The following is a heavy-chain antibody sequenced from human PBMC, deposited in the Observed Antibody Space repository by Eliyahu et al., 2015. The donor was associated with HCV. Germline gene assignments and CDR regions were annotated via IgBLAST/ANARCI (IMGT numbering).Heavy chain of an antibody. CDR1: GFTFSSYA. CDR3: AKDSESKYSSSSRIFDY. D-gene: IGHD6-6*01. Sequence: EVQLLESGGGLVQPGGSLRLSCAASGFTFSSYAMSWVRQAPGKGLEWVSAISGSGGSTYYADSVKGRFTISRDNSKNTLYLQMNSLRAEDTAVYYCAKDSESKYSSSSRIFDYWGQGTLVTVSS. J-gene: IGHJ4*02. V-gene: IGHV3-23*01. CDR2: ISGSGGST.